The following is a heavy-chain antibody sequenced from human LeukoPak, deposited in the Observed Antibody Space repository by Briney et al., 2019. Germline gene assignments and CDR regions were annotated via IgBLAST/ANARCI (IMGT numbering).Heavy chain of an antibody. CDR1: GGSISNYY. D-gene: IGHD3-3*01. V-gene: IGHV4-59*08. J-gene: IGHJ6*02. CDR3: ARHIPVIWSSGYYYGMDV. CDR2: ISYSGST. Sequence: SETLSLTCTVSGGSISNYYWSWIRQPPGKGLEWIGYISYSGSTNYYPSLRSRVAISEDTSRNQFSLRLNSVTAADTAVYYCARHIPVIWSSGYYYGMDVWGQGTTVTVSS.